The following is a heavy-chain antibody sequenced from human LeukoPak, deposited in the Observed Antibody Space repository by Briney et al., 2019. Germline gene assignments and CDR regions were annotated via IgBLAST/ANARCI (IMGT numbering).Heavy chain of an antibody. J-gene: IGHJ2*01. CDR1: GGSISSGGYY. CDR3: ARGPDCGGDCYAWYFDL. D-gene: IGHD2-21*02. V-gene: IGHV4-31*03. CDR2: IYYSGST. Sequence: PSETLSLTCTVSGGSISSGGYYWSWIRQHPGKGLEWIGYIYYSGSTYYNPSLKSRVTISVDRSKNQFSLKLSSVTAADTAVYYCARGPDCGGDCYAWYFDLWGRGTLVTVSS.